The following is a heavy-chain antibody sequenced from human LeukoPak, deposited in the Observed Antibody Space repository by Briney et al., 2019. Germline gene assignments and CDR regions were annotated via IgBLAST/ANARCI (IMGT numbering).Heavy chain of an antibody. CDR1: GGTFSSYA. CDR2: IIPIFGTA. V-gene: IGHV1-69*05. D-gene: IGHD3-9*01. J-gene: IGHJ4*02. Sequence: ASVRVSCKASGGTFSSYAISWVRQAPGQGLEWMGGIIPIFGTANYAQKFQGRVTITTDESTSTAYMELSSLRSEDTAVYYCARGGLLRYFDWLPHWGQGTLVTVSS. CDR3: ARGGLLRYFDWLPH.